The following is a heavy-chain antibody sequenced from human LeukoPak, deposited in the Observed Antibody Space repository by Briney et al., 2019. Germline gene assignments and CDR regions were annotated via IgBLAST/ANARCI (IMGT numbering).Heavy chain of an antibody. CDR2: IWYDGSNK. J-gene: IGHJ4*02. V-gene: IGHV3-33*01. CDR1: GFIFSSYG. CDR3: ARAGTTVILDY. Sequence: GRSLKLSCAASGFIFSSYGMHWVRQAPGKGLEWVAVIWYDGSNKYYADSVKGRFTISRDNSKNTLYLQMNSLRAEDTAVYYCARAGTTVILDYWGQGTLVTVSS. D-gene: IGHD4-17*01.